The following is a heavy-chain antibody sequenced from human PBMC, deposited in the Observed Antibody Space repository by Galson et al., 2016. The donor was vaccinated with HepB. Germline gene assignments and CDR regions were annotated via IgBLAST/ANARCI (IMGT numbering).Heavy chain of an antibody. CDR3: AKCLLVRGVYSFDP. Sequence: SLRLSCAASGFTFSSYAMNWVRQAPGKGLEWVSAILNSGASTSYADSVKGRFTISRDNSKNTVYLQMNNLRAEDTAVYYCAKCLLVRGVYSFDPWGQGTLVTVSS. CDR2: ILNSGAST. D-gene: IGHD3-10*01. V-gene: IGHV3-23*01. J-gene: IGHJ5*02. CDR1: GFTFSSYA.